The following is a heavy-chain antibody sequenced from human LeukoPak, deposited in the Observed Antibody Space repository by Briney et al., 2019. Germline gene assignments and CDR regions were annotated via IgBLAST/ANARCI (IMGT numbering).Heavy chain of an antibody. V-gene: IGHV3-30*18. CDR3: AKGIYGSGMDV. D-gene: IGHD3-10*01. CDR1: GFTFSSYG. J-gene: IGHJ6*02. Sequence: PGGSLRLSCAASGFTFSSYGMHWVRQAPGKGLEWVAVISYDGSNKYYADSVKGRFTISRDNSKNTLYLQMNSLRAEDTAVYYCAKGIYGSGMDVWGQGTTVTVSS. CDR2: ISYDGSNK.